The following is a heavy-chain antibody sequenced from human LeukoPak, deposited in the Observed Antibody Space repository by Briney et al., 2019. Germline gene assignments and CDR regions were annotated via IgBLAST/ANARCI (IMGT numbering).Heavy chain of an antibody. J-gene: IGHJ4*02. D-gene: IGHD3-10*01. CDR3: ARVGRAYYFDY. V-gene: IGHV4-31*03. CDR2: IYYSGST. Sequence: KPSETLSLTCTVSGGSISSGGYYWSWIRQHPGKGLEWIGYIYYSGSTYYNPSLKSRVTISVDTSKNQFSLKLSSVTAADTAVYYCARVGRAYYFDYWGQGTLVTVSS. CDR1: GGSISSGGYY.